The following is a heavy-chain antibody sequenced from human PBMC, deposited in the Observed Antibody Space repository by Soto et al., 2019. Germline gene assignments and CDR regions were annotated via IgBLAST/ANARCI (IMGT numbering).Heavy chain of an antibody. CDR1: GGSISSYY. Sequence: PSETLSLTCTVSGGSISSYYWSWIRQPPGKGLEWIGYIYYSGSTNYNPSLKSRVTISVDTSKNQFSLKLSSVTAADTAVYYCASTFAPATSGYYYYYGMDVWRQGTTVTVSS. CDR3: ASTFAPATSGYYYYYGMDV. D-gene: IGHD6-25*01. CDR2: IYYSGST. J-gene: IGHJ6*02. V-gene: IGHV4-59*01.